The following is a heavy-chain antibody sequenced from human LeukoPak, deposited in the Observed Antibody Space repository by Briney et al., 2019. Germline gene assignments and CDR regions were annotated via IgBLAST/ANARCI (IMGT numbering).Heavy chain of an antibody. CDR3: ARVWDGYSYGYVYY. D-gene: IGHD5-18*01. V-gene: IGHV4-39*01. J-gene: IGHJ4*02. Sequence: PSETLSLTCTVSGGSISSSSYYWGWIRQPPGKGLEWIGSIYYSGSTYYNPSLKSRVTISVDTSKNQFSLKLSSVTAADTAVYYCARVWDGYSYGYVYYWGQGTLVTVSS. CDR2: IYYSGST. CDR1: GGSISSSSYY.